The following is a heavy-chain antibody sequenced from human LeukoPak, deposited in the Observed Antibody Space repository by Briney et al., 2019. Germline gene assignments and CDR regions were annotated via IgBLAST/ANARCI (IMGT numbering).Heavy chain of an antibody. CDR3: ARDRYCSSTSCYSWFDP. D-gene: IGHD2-2*01. CDR2: INSDGSST. CDR1: GFTFSSYW. J-gene: IGHJ5*02. V-gene: IGHV3-74*01. Sequence: PEGSLRLSCAASGFTFSSYWMHWVRQAPGKGLVWVSRINSDGSSTSYADSVKGRFTISRDNAKNTLYLQMNSLRAEDTAVYYCARDRYCSSTSCYSWFDPWGQGTLVTVSS.